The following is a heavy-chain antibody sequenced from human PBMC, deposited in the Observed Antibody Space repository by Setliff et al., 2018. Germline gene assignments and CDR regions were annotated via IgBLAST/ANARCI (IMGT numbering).Heavy chain of an antibody. V-gene: IGHV3-30*18. D-gene: IGHD3-10*01. Sequence: GGSLRLSCAASEFTFSGYGMHWVRQAPVKGLEWVATISDDGTNEFYADSVKGRFTVSRDNSKSTLYLQMNSLRAEDTAVYYCAKDRPQGVNGRSLDYWGRGALVTVSS. CDR3: AKDRPQGVNGRSLDY. CDR1: EFTFSGYG. J-gene: IGHJ4*02. CDR2: ISDDGTNE.